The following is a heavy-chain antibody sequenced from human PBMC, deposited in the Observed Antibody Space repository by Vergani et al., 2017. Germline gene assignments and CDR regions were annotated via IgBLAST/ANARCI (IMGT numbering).Heavy chain of an antibody. V-gene: IGHV4-31*02. D-gene: IGHD1-1*01. Sequence: VQLLESGGGLVQPGGSLRLSCAASGGSISSGGYYWSWIRQHPGKGLEWIGYIYYSGITYYNPSLKSRVTISGDTAKKQVSLKRSAGTAAATAGYYGARGERWRGWDEWGQGTRVTV. CDR2: IYYSGIT. J-gene: IGHJ4*02. CDR3: ARGERWRGWDE. CDR1: GGSISSGGYY.